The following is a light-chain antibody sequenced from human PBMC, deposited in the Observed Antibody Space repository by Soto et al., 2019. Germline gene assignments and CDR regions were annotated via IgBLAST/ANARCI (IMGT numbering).Light chain of an antibody. J-gene: IGKJ4*01. CDR3: QQRSNS. V-gene: IGKV3-11*01. Sequence: EIVLTQSPATLPLSPDERATLSCRASQSVSSYLAWYQQKPGQAPRLLIYDASNRDTGIPARFSGSGSGTDSTPTISSLAPEEFAVSYCQQRSNSYGGGTKVALK. CDR2: DAS. CDR1: QSVSSY.